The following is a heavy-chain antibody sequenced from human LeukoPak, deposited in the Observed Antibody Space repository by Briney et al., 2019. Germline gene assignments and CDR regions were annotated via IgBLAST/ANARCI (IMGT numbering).Heavy chain of an antibody. CDR2: IYYSGST. Sequence: SETLSLTCSVSGYSIGSGHYWGWIRQPPGKGLEWIGSIYYSGSTYYNPSLKSRVTISVDTSKNQFSLKLSSVTAADTAVYYCARAYGSFDYWGQGTLVTVSS. V-gene: IGHV4-38-2*02. J-gene: IGHJ4*02. D-gene: IGHD3-10*01. CDR3: ARAYGSFDY. CDR1: GYSIGSGHY.